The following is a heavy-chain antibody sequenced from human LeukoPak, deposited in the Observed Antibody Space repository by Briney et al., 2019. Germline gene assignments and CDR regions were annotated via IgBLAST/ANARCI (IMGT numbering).Heavy chain of an antibody. CDR2: ITFGSTYI. CDR3: ARAVGHCSTTSCYAWLDP. V-gene: IGHV3-21*01. D-gene: IGHD2-2*01. J-gene: IGHJ5*02. Sequence: GESLTLSCAASGFTFSSYSMSWVRQAPGKGLEWVSSITFGSTYIYYADSVKGRFTISRDNAKNSLYLQLNNLRAEDTAVYYCARAVGHCSTTSCYAWLDPWGQGTLVTVSS. CDR1: GFTFSSYS.